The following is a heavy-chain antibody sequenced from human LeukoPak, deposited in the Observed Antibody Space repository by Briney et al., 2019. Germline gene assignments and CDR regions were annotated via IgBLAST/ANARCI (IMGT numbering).Heavy chain of an antibody. J-gene: IGHJ4*02. V-gene: IGHV1-46*01. Sequence: GASVKVSCKASGYTFTIYHIRWVRQAPGQGLELMGVISPSGDSTTYAQNFQGRVTMTRDTSTSTVYMELRSLRSEDTAIYYCAKLATSDTGETYWGQGTLVTVSS. CDR1: GYTFTIYH. CDR2: ISPSGDST. CDR3: AKLATSDTGETY. D-gene: IGHD3-16*01.